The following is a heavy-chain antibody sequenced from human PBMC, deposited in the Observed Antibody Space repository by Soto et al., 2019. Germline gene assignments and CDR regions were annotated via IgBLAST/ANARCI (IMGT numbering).Heavy chain of an antibody. CDR2: MNPNSGNT. CDR3: ARGGKGSTSSIGAY. D-gene: IGHD2-2*01. CDR1: GYTFTSYY. V-gene: IGHV1-8*01. Sequence: ASVKVSCKASGYTFTSYYINWVRQASGQGLEWMGWMNPNSGNTGYAQKFQGRVTMTRNTSISTAYMELSSLRSEDTAVYYCARGGKGSTSSIGAYWGQGTLVTVSP. J-gene: IGHJ4*02.